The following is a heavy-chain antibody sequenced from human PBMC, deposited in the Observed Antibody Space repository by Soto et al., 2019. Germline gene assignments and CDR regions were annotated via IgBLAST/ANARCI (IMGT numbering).Heavy chain of an antibody. Sequence: EVQLLESGGGLVQPGGSLRLSCAASAFTFTNDAMSWVRQAPGKGLEWVSSISGSGGSTYYADSVQGRFTISRDNSNNTLYLQMDSLRAEDTAAYFCAKRGHSTSWYWFDPWGQGTQVTVSS. J-gene: IGHJ5*02. CDR3: AKRGHSTSWYWFDP. CDR1: AFTFTNDA. D-gene: IGHD6-13*01. CDR2: ISGSGGST. V-gene: IGHV3-23*01.